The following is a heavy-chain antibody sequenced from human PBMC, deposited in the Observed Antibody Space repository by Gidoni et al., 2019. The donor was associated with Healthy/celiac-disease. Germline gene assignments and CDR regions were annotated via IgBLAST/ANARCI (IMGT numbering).Heavy chain of an antibody. CDR3: ATGIAAAGNYYYGMDV. J-gene: IGHJ6*02. D-gene: IGHD6-13*01. CDR2: IIPIFGTA. V-gene: IGHV1-69*01. CDR1: GGTFSSYA. Sequence: QVQLVQSGAEVKKPGSSVKVSCKASGGTFSSYAISWVRQAPGRGLEWMGGIIPIFGTANYAQKFQGRVTITADESTSTAYMELSSLRSEDTAVYYCATGIAAAGNYYYGMDVWGQGTTVTVSS.